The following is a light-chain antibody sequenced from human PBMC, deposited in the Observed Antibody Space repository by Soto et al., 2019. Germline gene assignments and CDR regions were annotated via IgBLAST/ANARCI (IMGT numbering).Light chain of an antibody. Sequence: EVVMTQSPATLSVSPGERATLSCRASQSISNSYLAWYQQKPGQAPRLLIYGASSRATGIPDRFSGSGSGTDFTLTISRLEPEDFAVYYCQQYGSSPRTFGQGTKVDIK. CDR2: GAS. J-gene: IGKJ1*01. CDR3: QQYGSSPRT. CDR1: QSISNSY. V-gene: IGKV3-20*01.